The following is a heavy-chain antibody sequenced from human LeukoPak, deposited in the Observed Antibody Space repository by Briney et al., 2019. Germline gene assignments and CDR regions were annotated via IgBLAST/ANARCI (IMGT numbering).Heavy chain of an antibody. CDR1: GFTFGNSW. Sequence: PGGSLRLSCAASGFTFGNSWVHWVRQAPGKGLVWVSLVNADGSTATYADSVKGRFTICRDNSKNTLYLQMNSLRAEDTAVYYCAKADLYYDILTGYLSWGQGTLVTVSS. J-gene: IGHJ4*02. CDR3: AKADLYYDILTGYLS. D-gene: IGHD3-9*01. V-gene: IGHV3-74*01. CDR2: VNADGSTA.